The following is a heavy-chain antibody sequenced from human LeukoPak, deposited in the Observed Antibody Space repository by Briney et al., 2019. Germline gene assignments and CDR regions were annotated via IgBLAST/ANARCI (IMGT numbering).Heavy chain of an antibody. V-gene: IGHV1-8*01. D-gene: IGHD3-10*01. J-gene: IGHJ5*02. CDR3: ARGGLWYYGSGSYYNRISWVDP. Sequence: ASVKVSCKASGYTFTSYDINWVRQATGQGLEWMGWMNPNSGNTGYAQKFQGRVTMTRNTSISTAYMELSSLRSEDTAVYYCARGGLWYYGSGSYYNRISWVDPWGQGTLVTVSS. CDR1: GYTFTSYD. CDR2: MNPNSGNT.